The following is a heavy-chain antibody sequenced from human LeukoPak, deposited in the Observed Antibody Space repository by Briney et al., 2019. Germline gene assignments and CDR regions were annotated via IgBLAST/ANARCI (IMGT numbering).Heavy chain of an antibody. CDR3: VQLERRSTFDI. D-gene: IGHD1-1*01. V-gene: IGHV4-34*01. Sequence: PSETLSLTCAVYGGSFSDYYWSWIRQPPGKGLEWSGEINHSGSTNYNPSLKSRVTISVDTSKNQFSLKLSSVTAADTAVCARVQLERRSTFDIWGQGTMVTVSS. CDR2: INHSGST. J-gene: IGHJ3*02. CDR1: GGSFSDYY.